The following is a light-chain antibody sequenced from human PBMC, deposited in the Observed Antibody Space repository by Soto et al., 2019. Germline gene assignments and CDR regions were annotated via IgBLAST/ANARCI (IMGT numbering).Light chain of an antibody. Sequence: DIQMTQSPSILSASVGDRVTITCRASQSIYSWLAWYQQKPGKAPNLLIYDASSLNSGVPSRFSGSGSGTEFTLTITSLQPDDFATYYCQQYNNYPWTFGQATKVDIK. CDR3: QQYNNYPWT. J-gene: IGKJ1*01. CDR1: QSIYSW. CDR2: DAS. V-gene: IGKV1-5*01.